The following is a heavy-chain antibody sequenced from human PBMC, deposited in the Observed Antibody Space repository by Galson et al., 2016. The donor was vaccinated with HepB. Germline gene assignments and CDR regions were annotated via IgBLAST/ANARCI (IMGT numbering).Heavy chain of an antibody. CDR2: IDWDDNK. V-gene: IGHV2-70*11. CDR1: GFSLTTSGVC. J-gene: IGHJ6*02. D-gene: IGHD6-13*01. Sequence: PALVKPTQTLTLTCTFSGFSLTTSGVCVSWIRQPPGKALEWLARIDWDDNKYYSTSLKTRLTISKDTSKNQVVLTLTNMDPVDTATYYCARTIPADGTNTHYYGMDVWGQGTTVTVSS. CDR3: ARTIPADGTNTHYYGMDV.